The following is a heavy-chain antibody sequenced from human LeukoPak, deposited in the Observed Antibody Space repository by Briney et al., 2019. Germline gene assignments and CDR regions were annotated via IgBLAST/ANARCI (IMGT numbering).Heavy chain of an antibody. D-gene: IGHD5-12*01. Sequence: SQTLSLTCAISGDSVSRDSIAWNWIRQSPSRGLEWLGRTYSRSSKWSHDFASSVKTRITINSDTSKNQFSLHLNSATPEDTAVYYRARAFNSAYDSPFDYWGQGALVTVSS. CDR1: GDSVSRDSIA. V-gene: IGHV6-1*01. CDR3: ARAFNSAYDSPFDY. J-gene: IGHJ4*02. CDR2: TYSRSSKWSH.